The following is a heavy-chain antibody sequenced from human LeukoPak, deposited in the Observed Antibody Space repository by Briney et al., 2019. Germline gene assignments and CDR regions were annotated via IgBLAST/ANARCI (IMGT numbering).Heavy chain of an antibody. CDR1: GGSISSYY. J-gene: IGHJ4*02. V-gene: IGHV4-59*01. CDR2: IYYSGST. Sequence: SETLSLTCTVSGGSISSYYWSWIRQPPGKGLEWIGYIYYSGSTNYNPSLKSRVTISVDTSKNQFSLKLSSVTAADTAVYYCALGPDYDILTGYDYWGQGTLVTVSS. D-gene: IGHD3-9*01. CDR3: ALGPDYDILTGYDY.